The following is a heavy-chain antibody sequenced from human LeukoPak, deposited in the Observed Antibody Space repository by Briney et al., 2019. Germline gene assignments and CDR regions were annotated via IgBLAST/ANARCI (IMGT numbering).Heavy chain of an antibody. CDR1: GGTFSSYA. V-gene: IGHV1-69*06. D-gene: IGHD3-10*01. CDR2: IIPIFGTA. J-gene: IGHJ6*04. CDR3: ARDSTMVRGVIWDYYYGMDV. Sequence: ASVKVSCKASGGTFSSYAISWVRQAPGQGLEWMGGIIPIFGTANYAQKFQGRVTITADKSTSTAYMELSGLRSEDTAVYYCARDSTMVRGVIWDYYYGMDVWGKGTTVTVSS.